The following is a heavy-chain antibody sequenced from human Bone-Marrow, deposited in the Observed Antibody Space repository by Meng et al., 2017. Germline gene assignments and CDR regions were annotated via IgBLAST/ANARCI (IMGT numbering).Heavy chain of an antibody. J-gene: IGHJ4*02. Sequence: SGPTLVKPTQTLTLTCTFSGFSLSTSGMCVSWVRQPPGKALEWLALIDWDDDKYYSTSLKTRLTISKDTTKNQVVLTMTNMDPVDTATYYCARMAHTGYYFDYWGQGTLVTFAS. CDR3: ARMAHTGYYFDY. D-gene: IGHD3-9*01. V-gene: IGHV2-70*20. CDR2: IDWDDDK. CDR1: GFSLSTSGMC.